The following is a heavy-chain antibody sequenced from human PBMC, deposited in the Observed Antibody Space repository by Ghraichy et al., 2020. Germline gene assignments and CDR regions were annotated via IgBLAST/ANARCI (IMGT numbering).Heavy chain of an antibody. D-gene: IGHD6-25*01. CDR2: ISDNGGST. J-gene: IGHJ2*01. CDR3: VKGDDSGTGWFFDL. CDR1: GFTFSSYG. Sequence: GESLNISCLASGFTFSSYGMQWVRQAPGKGLTYVSVISDNGGSTYYPDSMKGRFTVSRDNSKSTLYLQMSSLRAEDTALYYCVKGDDSGTGWFFDLWGRGTLITV. V-gene: IGHV3-64D*06.